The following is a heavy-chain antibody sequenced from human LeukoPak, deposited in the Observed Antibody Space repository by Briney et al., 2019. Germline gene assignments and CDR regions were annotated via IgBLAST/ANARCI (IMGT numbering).Heavy chain of an antibody. J-gene: IGHJ5*02. Sequence: GGSLRLSCAASRFTFSSYSMNWVRQAPGKGLEWVSSISSSSSYIYYADSVKGRFTISRDNAKNSLYLQMNSLRAEDTAVYYCARDRCEAWFDPWGQGTLVTVSS. D-gene: IGHD2-8*01. CDR1: RFTFSSYS. CDR3: ARDRCEAWFDP. V-gene: IGHV3-21*01. CDR2: ISSSSSYI.